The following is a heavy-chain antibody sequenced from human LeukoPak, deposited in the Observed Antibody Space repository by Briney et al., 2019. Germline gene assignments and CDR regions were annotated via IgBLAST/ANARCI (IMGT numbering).Heavy chain of an antibody. CDR1: GGSISSYY. V-gene: IGHV4-59*01. J-gene: IGHJ6*02. CDR3: ARDRPHISGAAGLYYGMDV. Sequence: SETLSLTCTVSGGSISSYYWSWIRQPPGKGLEWVGYIYYSGSTNYNPSLKSRVTISVDTSKNQFSLKLSSVTAADTAVYYCARDRPHISGAAGLYYGMDVWGQGPTVTVSS. CDR2: IYYSGST. D-gene: IGHD6-13*01.